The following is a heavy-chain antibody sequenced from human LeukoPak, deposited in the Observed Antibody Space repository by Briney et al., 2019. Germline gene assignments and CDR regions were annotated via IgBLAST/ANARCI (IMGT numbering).Heavy chain of an antibody. CDR2: IIPILGIA. Sequence: ASVKVSCKASGGTFSSYAISWVRQAPGQGLEWMGRIIPILGIANYAQKFQGRVTITADKSTSTAYMELSSLRSEDTAVYYCARDRGEYSYAYDYWGQGTLVTVSS. CDR1: GGTFSSYA. V-gene: IGHV1-69*04. J-gene: IGHJ4*02. D-gene: IGHD5-18*01. CDR3: ARDRGEYSYAYDY.